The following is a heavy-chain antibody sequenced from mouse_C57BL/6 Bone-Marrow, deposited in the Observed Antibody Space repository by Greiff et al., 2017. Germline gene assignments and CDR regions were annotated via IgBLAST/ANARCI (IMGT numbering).Heavy chain of an antibody. CDR3: ASPVVALDYFDD. CDR1: GYTFTSYW. Sequence: QVQLQQPGAELVKPGASVKLSCKASGYTFTSYWMNWVKQRPGQGLEWIGMIHPNSGSTNYNEKFKSKATLTVDKSYSTAYMQLSSLTSEDSAVYYCASPVVALDYFDDWGQGTILTVSS. CDR2: IHPNSGST. V-gene: IGHV1-64*01. D-gene: IGHD1-1*01. J-gene: IGHJ2*01.